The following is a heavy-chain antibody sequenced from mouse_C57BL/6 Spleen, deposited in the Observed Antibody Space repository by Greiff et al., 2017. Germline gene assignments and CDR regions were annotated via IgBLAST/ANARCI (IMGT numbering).Heavy chain of an antibody. D-gene: IGHD2-2*01. CDR3: ARGRGYDEAMDY. Sequence: VKLQQPGTELVKPGASVKLSCKASGYTFTSYWMHWVKQRPGQGLEWIGNINPSNGGTNYNEKFKSKATLTVDKSSSTAYMQLSSLTSEDSAVYYCARGRGYDEAMDYWGQGTSVTVSS. CDR2: INPSNGGT. CDR1: GYTFTSYW. V-gene: IGHV1-53*01. J-gene: IGHJ4*01.